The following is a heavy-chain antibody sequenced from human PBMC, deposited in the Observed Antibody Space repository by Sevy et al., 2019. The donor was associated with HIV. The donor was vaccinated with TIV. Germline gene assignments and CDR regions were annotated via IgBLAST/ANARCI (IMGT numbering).Heavy chain of an antibody. CDR1: GGSISSYY. V-gene: IGHV4-4*07. D-gene: IGHD1-7*01. J-gene: IGHJ6*02. CDR3: ARDGPITGTRSGLGYGMDV. Sequence: SETLSLTCTVSGGSISSYYWSWIRQPAGKGLEWIGRIYTSGSTNYNPPLKSRVTMSVDTSKNQFSLKLSSVTAADTAVYYCARDGPITGTRSGLGYGMDVWGQGTTVTVSS. CDR2: IYTSGST.